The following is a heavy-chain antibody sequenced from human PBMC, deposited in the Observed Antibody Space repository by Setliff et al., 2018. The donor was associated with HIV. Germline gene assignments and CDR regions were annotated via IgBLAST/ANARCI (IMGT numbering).Heavy chain of an antibody. J-gene: IGHJ3*02. V-gene: IGHV1-69*05. D-gene: IGHD1-26*01. Sequence: GASVKVSCKASGGIFSSYAINWVRQAPGQGLEWMGGIIPMFGTLNFAQKFQGRVTITTDESTSTAYMELNSLSSEDTAVYYCARGHSHGYGYSGSYGPFDIWGQGTMVTVSS. CDR1: GGIFSSYA. CDR3: ARGHSHGYGYSGSYGPFDI. CDR2: IIPMFGTL.